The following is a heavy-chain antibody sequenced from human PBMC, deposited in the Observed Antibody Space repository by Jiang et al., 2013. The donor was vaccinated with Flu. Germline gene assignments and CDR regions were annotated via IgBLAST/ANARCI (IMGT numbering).Heavy chain of an antibody. V-gene: IGHV5-51*01. D-gene: IGHD1-26*01. Sequence: GAEVKKPGESLKISCKGSGYSFTNYWIGWVRQMPGKGLEWMAIIYPGDSESRYNPSFQGQVTISADMSISTAYLQWSTLKASDTAMYYCMRLDTVYSGVYSELHRPLDYWGQGTLVTVSS. CDR3: MRLDTVYSGVYSELHRPLDY. J-gene: IGHJ4*02. CDR2: IYPGDSES. CDR1: GYSFTNYW.